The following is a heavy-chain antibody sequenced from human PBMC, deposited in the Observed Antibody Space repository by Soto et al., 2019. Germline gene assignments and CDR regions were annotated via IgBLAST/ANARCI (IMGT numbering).Heavy chain of an antibody. V-gene: IGHV4-59*01. J-gene: IGHJ4*02. D-gene: IGHD3-22*01. CDR3: ALRSMAVVPEY. Sequence: QVQLQESGPGLVKPSETLSLTCAVSGDSISSYYCMWIRQPPGKGLESIGYLYYGRSANYNPSLKRRVTLSVDTSTNQCSLTLSAMTAADTAVYYCALRSMAVVPEYWGQGTLVTVSS. CDR1: GDSISSYY. CDR2: LYYGRSA.